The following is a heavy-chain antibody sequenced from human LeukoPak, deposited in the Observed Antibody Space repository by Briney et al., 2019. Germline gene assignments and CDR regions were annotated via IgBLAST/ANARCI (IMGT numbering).Heavy chain of an antibody. CDR1: GGTFSSYA. Sequence: ASVKVSCKASGGTFSSYAISWVRQAPGQGLEWMGWISAYNGNTNYAQKLQGRVTMTTDTSTSTAYMELRSLRSDDTAVYYCARMVATFWDYWGQGTLVTVSS. CDR3: ARMVATFWDY. CDR2: ISAYNGNT. V-gene: IGHV1-18*01. J-gene: IGHJ4*02. D-gene: IGHD5-12*01.